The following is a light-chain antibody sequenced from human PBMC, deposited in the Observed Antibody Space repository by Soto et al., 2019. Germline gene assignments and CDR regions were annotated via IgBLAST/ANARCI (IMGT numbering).Light chain of an antibody. CDR2: DVS. Sequence: DIQVTQSPSTLSGSVGDRVTITCRASQSVSAWLAWYQQKPGKAPKFLMYDVSSLASGVSSRFSGSGSGTEFTLTIDSLQPDDFATYYCQSYRNFSWTFGQGTKVDIK. CDR3: QSYRNFSWT. J-gene: IGKJ1*01. V-gene: IGKV1-5*01. CDR1: QSVSAW.